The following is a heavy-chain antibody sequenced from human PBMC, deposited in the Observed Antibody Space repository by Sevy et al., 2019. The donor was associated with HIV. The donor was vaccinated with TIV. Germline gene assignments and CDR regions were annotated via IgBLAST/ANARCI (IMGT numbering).Heavy chain of an antibody. J-gene: IGHJ6*02. CDR3: AKDFTGDNGMDV. D-gene: IGHD1-1*01. CDR2: LSWKTGTI. CDR1: GLNLDNYA. V-gene: IGHV3-9*01. Sequence: GGSLRLSCVASGLNLDNYAVHWVRQAPGRGLEWVSGLSWKTGTIGFADSVKGRFTISRDNAKNSLYLQMNSLRPEDTALYYCAKDFTGDNGMDVWGQGTMVTVSS.